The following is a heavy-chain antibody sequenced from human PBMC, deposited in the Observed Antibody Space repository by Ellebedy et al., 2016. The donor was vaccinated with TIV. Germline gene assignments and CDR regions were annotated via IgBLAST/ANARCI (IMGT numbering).Heavy chain of an antibody. D-gene: IGHD3-22*01. J-gene: IGHJ3*02. Sequence: SLKISCAASGFTFDDYAMHWVRQAPGKGLEWVSGISWNSGSIGYADSVKGRFTISRDNAENSLYLEMKTLRAEDTAVYYCARDPYYSRGYGAFDIWGQGTMVTVSS. CDR2: ISWNSGSI. CDR1: GFTFDDYA. V-gene: IGHV3-9*01. CDR3: ARDPYYSRGYGAFDI.